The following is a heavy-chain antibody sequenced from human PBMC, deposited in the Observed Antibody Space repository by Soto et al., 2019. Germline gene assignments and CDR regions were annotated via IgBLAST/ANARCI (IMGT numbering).Heavy chain of an antibody. CDR1: GYTFTGYY. CDR2: INPNSGGT. V-gene: IGHV1-2*04. J-gene: IGHJ6*02. Sequence: ASVKVSCKASGYTFTGYYMHWVRQAPGQGLEWMGWINPNSGGTNYAQKFQGWVTMTRDTSISTAYMELSRLRSDDTAVYFCARDPYYYYGMDVWGQRTTVTVSS. CDR3: ARDPYYYYGMDV.